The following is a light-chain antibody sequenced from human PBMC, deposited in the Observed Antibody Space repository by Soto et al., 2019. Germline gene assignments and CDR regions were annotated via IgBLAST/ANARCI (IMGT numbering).Light chain of an antibody. CDR3: SSYGGRYNYV. J-gene: IGLJ1*01. CDR1: TSNIGSNY. Sequence: QSVLTQPPSASGTPGQRVTISCSGDTSNIGSNYVYWYQQLPGTAPKLLIYSNYLRPSGVPDRFSGSKSGNTASLTVSGLQAEDEADYYCSSYGGRYNYVFGTGTKVTVL. V-gene: IGLV1-47*02. CDR2: SNY.